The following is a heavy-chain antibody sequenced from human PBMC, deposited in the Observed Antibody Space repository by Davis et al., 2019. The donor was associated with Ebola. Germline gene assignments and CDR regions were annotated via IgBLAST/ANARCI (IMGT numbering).Heavy chain of an antibody. V-gene: IGHV3-21*01. D-gene: IGHD1-7*01. CDR3: ARGGTTGTTRFYFDY. J-gene: IGHJ4*02. CDR1: GFTFSDYS. CDR2: ISSGSYYI. Sequence: GESLKISCAASGFTFSDYSMNWVRQVPGKGLEWVSYISSGSYYIFHADSVKGRFTISRDNAKKSLFLQMNNLRAEDTAVYYCARGGTTGTTRFYFDYWGQGTLVTVSS.